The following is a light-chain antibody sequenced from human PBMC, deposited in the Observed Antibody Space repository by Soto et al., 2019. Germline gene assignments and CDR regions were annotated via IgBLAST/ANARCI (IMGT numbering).Light chain of an antibody. CDR3: QQLNNYPLT. Sequence: DIQLTQSPSFLSASVGDRVTITCRASQAISHYLAWYQQKPGKDPNLLISAASTLQSGVPSRFSGSGSGTEFTLTISRLQPEDFATYYCQQLNNYPLTFGGGTKVEIK. J-gene: IGKJ4*02. CDR2: AAS. CDR1: QAISHY. V-gene: IGKV1-9*01.